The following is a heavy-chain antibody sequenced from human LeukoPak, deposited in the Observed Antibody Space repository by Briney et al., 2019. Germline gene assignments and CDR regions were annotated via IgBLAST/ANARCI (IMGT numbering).Heavy chain of an antibody. J-gene: IGHJ2*01. CDR3: ARGDWYFDL. V-gene: IGHV4-59*13. CDR2: IHSRGTT. Sequence: SETLSLTCSVSGVSITSYYWNWIRQSPGKGLEWLGNIHSRGTTNYNPSLKSRVTLSLDTSKSQFALKVTSVTAADTAVYYCARGDWYFDLWGRGTLVTVSS. CDR1: GVSITSYY.